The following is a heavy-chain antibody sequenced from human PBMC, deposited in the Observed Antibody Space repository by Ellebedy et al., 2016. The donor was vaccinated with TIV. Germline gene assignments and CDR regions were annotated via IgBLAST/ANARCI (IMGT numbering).Heavy chain of an antibody. J-gene: IGHJ4*02. CDR1: GFTFGRYA. V-gene: IGHV3-23*01. CDR2: ISGGGGSST. D-gene: IGHD5-18*01. Sequence: GGSLRLSXAASGFTFGRYAMSWVRQTPGKGLEWVATISGGGGSSTFYADSAKGRFTISRDNSKNTLYLQMSSLKADDTAIYYCAKAPSGYTFGCFDSWGQGTLVTVSS. CDR3: AKAPSGYTFGCFDS.